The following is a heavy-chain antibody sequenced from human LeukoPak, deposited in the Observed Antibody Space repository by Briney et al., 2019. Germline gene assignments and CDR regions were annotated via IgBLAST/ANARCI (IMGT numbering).Heavy chain of an antibody. D-gene: IGHD3-16*01. CDR1: GFTFSSFW. Sequence: GGSLRLSCEVSGFTFSSFWMNWVRQAPGKGLEWVANIHQDGSEKWYVDSVKGRFTISRDNAKNSVFLQMNSLRAEDTAVYYCARDATPPGIIFDYWGQGTLVTVSS. J-gene: IGHJ4*02. CDR2: IHQDGSEK. CDR3: ARDATPPGIIFDY. V-gene: IGHV3-7*05.